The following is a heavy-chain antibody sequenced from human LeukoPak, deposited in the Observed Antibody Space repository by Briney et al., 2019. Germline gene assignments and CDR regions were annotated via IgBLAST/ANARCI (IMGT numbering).Heavy chain of an antibody. Sequence: GGSLRLSCAASGFTFSSYSMNWVRQAPGKGLEWVSSISSSSSYIYYADSVKGRVTISRDNAKNSLYLQMNSLRAEDTAVYYCARDRGYGGNSGDWYFDLWGRGTLVTVSS. CDR1: GFTFSSYS. CDR3: ARDRGYGGNSGDWYFDL. J-gene: IGHJ2*01. V-gene: IGHV3-21*01. D-gene: IGHD4-23*01. CDR2: ISSSSSYI.